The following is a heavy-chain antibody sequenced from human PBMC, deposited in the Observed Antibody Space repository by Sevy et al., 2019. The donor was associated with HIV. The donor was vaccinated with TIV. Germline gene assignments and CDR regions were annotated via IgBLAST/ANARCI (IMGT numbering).Heavy chain of an antibody. J-gene: IGHJ4*02. V-gene: IGHV3-7*01. Sequence: GGSLRLSCAASGFSLNTYWMSWVRQAPGKGLEWVANIKQDGSVKYYVDSLKGRFTISRDNARNFLFLQMNSLRAEDTARYYCVRAVAADGSFWGQGTLVTVSS. CDR2: IKQDGSVK. D-gene: IGHD6-13*01. CDR3: VRAVAADGSF. CDR1: GFSLNTYW.